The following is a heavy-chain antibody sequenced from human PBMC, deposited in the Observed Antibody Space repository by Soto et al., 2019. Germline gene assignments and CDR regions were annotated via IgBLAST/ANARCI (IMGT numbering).Heavy chain of an antibody. CDR2: MNPNSGNT. V-gene: IGHV1-8*01. D-gene: IGHD3-9*01. Sequence: QVQLVQSGAEVKKPGASVKVSCKASGYTFSSDEINWVRQATGQGLEWMGWMNPNSGNTGYAQKFQGRVTMTRNTSISTAYMELSSLRSEDTAVYYCASHLRFFDWFEDYWGQVTLVTVSS. CDR1: GYTFSSDE. CDR3: ASHLRFFDWFEDY. J-gene: IGHJ4*02.